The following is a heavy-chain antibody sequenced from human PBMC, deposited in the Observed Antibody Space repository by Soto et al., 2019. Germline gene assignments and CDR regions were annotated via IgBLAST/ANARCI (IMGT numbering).Heavy chain of an antibody. V-gene: IGHV4-4*02. Sequence: QVQLQESGPGLVKPSGTLSLTCAVSRDSISSSNWWSWVRQPPGKGLEWIGEIYHSGSTNYNPSLKSRVTIAVDKAKNQFSLNLNSVTAADTAVYYCARHSGSYFRDYWGQGTLVTVSS. D-gene: IGHD1-26*01. CDR3: ARHSGSYFRDY. CDR2: IYHSGST. J-gene: IGHJ4*02. CDR1: RDSISSSNW.